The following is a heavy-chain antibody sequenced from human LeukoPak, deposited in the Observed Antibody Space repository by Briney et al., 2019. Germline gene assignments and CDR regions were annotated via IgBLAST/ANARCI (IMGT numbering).Heavy chain of an antibody. D-gene: IGHD2-8*01. V-gene: IGHV5-51*01. J-gene: IGHJ6*02. CDR1: GYNFTSYW. CDR2: IYPGDSDT. Sequence: GESLKIFRNGSGYNFTSYWIGWGRQIPGKGLEWMGIIYPGDSDTRYSPSFQGQVTISADKSISTAYLQWSSLKASDTAMYYCARLMDGKGMDVWGQGTTVTVSS. CDR3: ARLMDGKGMDV.